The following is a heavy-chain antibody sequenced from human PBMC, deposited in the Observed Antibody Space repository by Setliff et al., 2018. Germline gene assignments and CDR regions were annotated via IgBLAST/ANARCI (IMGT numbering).Heavy chain of an antibody. Sequence: GGSLRLSCAASGFTVRSYYMTWVRQAPGKGLEWVSVIYTGGSTYYADSVNGRFTISRDDSNNTLYLQMTSLRAEDTAVYYCAGCGYGQYYAMDVWGQGTTVTVSS. CDR1: GFTVRSYY. J-gene: IGHJ6*02. CDR2: IYTGGST. CDR3: AGCGYGQYYAMDV. V-gene: IGHV3-66*01. D-gene: IGHD5-12*01.